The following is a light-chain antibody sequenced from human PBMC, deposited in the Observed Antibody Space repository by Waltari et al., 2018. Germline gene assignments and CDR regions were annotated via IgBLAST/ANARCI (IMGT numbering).Light chain of an antibody. Sequence: QSALTQPASVSGSPGQSLSLSCPGTNSDIGNFNLVSWYQRHPDKAPKLIIYEVNKRPSGVSHRFSGSKSGNTASLTISGLQAEDEADYYCCSYAGSKTYVFGPGTKVTVL. V-gene: IGLV2-23*02. CDR1: NSDIGNFNL. J-gene: IGLJ1*01. CDR3: CSYAGSKTYV. CDR2: EVN.